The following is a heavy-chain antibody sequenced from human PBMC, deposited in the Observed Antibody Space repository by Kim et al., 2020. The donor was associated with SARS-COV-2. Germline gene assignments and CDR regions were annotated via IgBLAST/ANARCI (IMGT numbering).Heavy chain of an antibody. V-gene: IGHV4-59*01. CDR3: ARAVPYYDILTGRRLKYYFDY. CDR1: GGSISSYY. CDR2: IYYSGST. D-gene: IGHD3-9*01. Sequence: SETLSLTCTVSGGSISSYYWSWIRQPPGKGLEWIGYIYYSGSTNYNPSLKSRVTISVDTSKNQFSLKLSSVTAADTAVYYCARAVPYYDILTGRRLKYYFDYWGQGTLVTVSS. J-gene: IGHJ4*02.